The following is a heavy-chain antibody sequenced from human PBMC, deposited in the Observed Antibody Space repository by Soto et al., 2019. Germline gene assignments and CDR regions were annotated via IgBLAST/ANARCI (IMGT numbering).Heavy chain of an antibody. CDR1: GFTFSDYY. CDR3: ARYLGYYDSSGYFDY. CDR2: ISSSGSII. V-gene: IGHV3-11*01. D-gene: IGHD3-22*01. J-gene: IGHJ4*02. Sequence: GGSLRLSCAASGFTFSDYYMSWIRQAPGKGLEWVSYISSSGSIIYYADSVKGRFTISRDNANNSLYLQMNSLRAEDTAVYYCARYLGYYDSSGYFDYWGQGTLVTVSS.